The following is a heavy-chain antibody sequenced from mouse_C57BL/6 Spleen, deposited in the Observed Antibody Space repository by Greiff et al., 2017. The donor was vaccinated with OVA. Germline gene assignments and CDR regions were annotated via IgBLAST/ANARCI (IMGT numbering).Heavy chain of an antibody. D-gene: IGHD1-1*01. V-gene: IGHV1-64*01. J-gene: IGHJ2*01. CDR2: IHPNSGST. CDR3: ARSGITTVVATDY. Sequence: QVQLQQPGAELVKPGASVKLSCKASGYTFTSYWMHWVKQRPGQGLEWIGRIHPNSGSTNYNEKFKSKTTLTVDKSSSTAYMQLSSLTSEDSAVYYCARSGITTVVATDYWGQGTTLTVSS. CDR1: GYTFTSYW.